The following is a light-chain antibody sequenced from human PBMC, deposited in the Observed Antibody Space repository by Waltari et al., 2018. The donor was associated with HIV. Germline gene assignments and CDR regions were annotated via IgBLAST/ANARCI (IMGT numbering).Light chain of an antibody. CDR3: SSYTTTNTII. CDR2: DVF. Sequence: QSALTQPASVSGSPGQSLTISCTGTSSDIGAYEYVSWYRHHPDKAPQRLIYDVFYRPSGVSHRFSGSKSGNTASLTISGLQAEDEAVYSCSSYTTTNTIIFGGGTKLTVL. CDR1: SSDIGAYEY. J-gene: IGLJ2*01. V-gene: IGLV2-14*03.